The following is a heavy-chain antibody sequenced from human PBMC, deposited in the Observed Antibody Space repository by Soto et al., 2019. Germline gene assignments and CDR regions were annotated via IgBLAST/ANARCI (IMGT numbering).Heavy chain of an antibody. D-gene: IGHD2-2*01. CDR1: GGSFSGYY. V-gene: IGHV4-34*01. CDR3: ARALMPRYYYYYGMDV. CDR2: INHSGST. Sequence: PSETLSLTCAVYGGSFSGYYWSWIRQPPGKGLEWIGEINHSGSTNYNPSLKSRVTISVDTSKNQFSLKLSSVTAADTAVYYCARALMPRYYYYYGMDVWGQGTTVTDSS. J-gene: IGHJ6*02.